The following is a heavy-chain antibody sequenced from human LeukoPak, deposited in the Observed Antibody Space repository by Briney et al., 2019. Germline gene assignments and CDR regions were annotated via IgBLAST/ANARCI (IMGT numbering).Heavy chain of an antibody. CDR1: GDSISGSY. Sequence: SETLSLTCTVPGDSISGSYLSWFRQPPGKGLEWIGFMFYSGSTNYNPSLRSRVTMSVDSSKNQFSLRLSSLTAADTAVYYCARGYCSSTSCYNDDAFDIWGQGTMVTVSS. CDR2: MFYSGST. D-gene: IGHD2-2*02. J-gene: IGHJ3*02. V-gene: IGHV4-59*01. CDR3: ARGYCSSTSCYNDDAFDI.